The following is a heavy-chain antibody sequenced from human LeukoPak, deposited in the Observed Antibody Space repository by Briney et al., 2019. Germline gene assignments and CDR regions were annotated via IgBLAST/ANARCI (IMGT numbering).Heavy chain of an antibody. D-gene: IGHD3-22*01. CDR3: ARRTYYYDSSGTGTWYFDY. V-gene: IGHV5-51*01. J-gene: IGHJ4*02. CDR1: GYSYTSYW. CDR2: IYPGDSDT. Sequence: GEYLKISCKGSGYSYTSYWIGWVRQMPGKGLEWMGIIYPGDSDTRYSPSFQGQVTISADKSISTAYLQWSSLKASDTAMYYCARRTYYYDSSGTGTWYFDYWGQGTLVTVSS.